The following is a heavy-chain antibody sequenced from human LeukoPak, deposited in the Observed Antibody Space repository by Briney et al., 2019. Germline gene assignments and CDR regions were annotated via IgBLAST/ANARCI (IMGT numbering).Heavy chain of an antibody. J-gene: IGHJ6*02. D-gene: IGHD2-2*01. Sequence: PGGSLRLSCAASGFTFSSYAMSWVRQAPGKGLEWVSAISGSGGSTYYADSVKGRFTISRDNFKNTLYLQMNSLRAEDTAVYYCAKGMWDIVVVPAAARDDYYYYGMDVWGQGTTVTVSS. CDR2: ISGSGGST. V-gene: IGHV3-23*01. CDR3: AKGMWDIVVVPAAARDDYYYYGMDV. CDR1: GFTFSSYA.